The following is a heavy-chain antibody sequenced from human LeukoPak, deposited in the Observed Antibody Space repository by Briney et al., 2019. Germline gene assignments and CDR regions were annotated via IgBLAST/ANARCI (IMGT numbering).Heavy chain of an antibody. CDR1: GFTFSSYA. V-gene: IGHV3-23*01. J-gene: IGHJ4*02. CDR2: ISGSGDST. D-gene: IGHD7-27*01. Sequence: GGSLRLSCAASGFTFSSYATSWVRQAPGKGLEWVSAISGSGDSTYPTDSVKGRFTISRDNSKNTLYLQMNSLRAEDTAVYYCAKKVPANWGSYFDYWGQGTLVTVSS. CDR3: AKKVPANWGSYFDY.